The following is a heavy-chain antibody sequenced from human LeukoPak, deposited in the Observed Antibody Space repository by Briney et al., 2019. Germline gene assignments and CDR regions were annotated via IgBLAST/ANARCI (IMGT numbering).Heavy chain of an antibody. Sequence: PGGSLRLSCAVSGFTFSSYGMHWVRQAPGKGLEWVAVISYDGSNKYYADSVKGRFTISRDNSKNTLYLQMDSLRAEDTAVYYCAKDLLVRGVIPWFDPWGQGTLVTVSS. CDR3: AKDLLVRGVIPWFDP. D-gene: IGHD3-10*01. CDR1: GFTFSSYG. CDR2: ISYDGSNK. J-gene: IGHJ5*02. V-gene: IGHV3-30*18.